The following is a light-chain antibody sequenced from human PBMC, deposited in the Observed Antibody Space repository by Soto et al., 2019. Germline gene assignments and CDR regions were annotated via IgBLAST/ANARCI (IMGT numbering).Light chain of an antibody. J-gene: IGLJ1*01. V-gene: IGLV2-8*01. CDR1: SSDVGGYKY. CDR2: EVN. Sequence: QSALTQPPSASGSPGQSVTISCTGTSSDVGGYKYVSWYQQHPGKAPKLMIFEVNKRPSGVPDRFSGSKSGNTASLTVSGLQAEDEADNYCSSYAGINKLGVFGTGNKITIL. CDR3: SSYAGINKLGV.